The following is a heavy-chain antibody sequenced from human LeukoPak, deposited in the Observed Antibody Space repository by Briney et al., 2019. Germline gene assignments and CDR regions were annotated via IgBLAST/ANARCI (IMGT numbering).Heavy chain of an antibody. Sequence: SETLSLTCTVSGGSISSYYWSWIRQPPGKGLEWIGYIYYSGSTSYNPSLKSRVTISVDTSKKQFSLKLSSVTAADTAVYYCARGFYSSGFLDYWGQGTLVTVSS. CDR3: ARGFYSSGFLDY. CDR1: GGSISSYY. J-gene: IGHJ4*02. D-gene: IGHD3-22*01. CDR2: IYYSGST. V-gene: IGHV4-59*01.